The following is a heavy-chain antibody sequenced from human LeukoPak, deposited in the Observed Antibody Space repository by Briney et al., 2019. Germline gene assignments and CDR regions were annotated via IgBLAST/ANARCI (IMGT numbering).Heavy chain of an antibody. J-gene: IGHJ4*02. Sequence: GGSLRLSCAASGFTFSSYGIHWVRQAPGKGLEWVGFIRKEEYGGTAEYAASVKGRFIISRDDSKGIAYLQMNSLNTEDTGVYYCSSDYGGTYWGQGTLVTVSS. CDR3: SSDYGGTY. D-gene: IGHD4-23*01. CDR1: GFTFSSYG. V-gene: IGHV3-49*04. CDR2: IRKEEYGGTA.